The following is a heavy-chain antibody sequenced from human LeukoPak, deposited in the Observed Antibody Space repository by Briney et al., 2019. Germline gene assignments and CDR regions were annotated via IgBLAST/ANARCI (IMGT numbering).Heavy chain of an antibody. CDR2: ISYSGST. CDR1: GGXISSYY. D-gene: IGHD4-23*01. Sequence: SETLSLTCTVSGGXISSYYWSRMRQPPGKGLEWIGYISYSGSTYSNPSLKSRLTISLDTSKNYFSLKLSSVTAADTAVYYCARAPFYGSNSRGAFEIWGQGTMVTVSS. CDR3: ARAPFYGSNSRGAFEI. J-gene: IGHJ3*02. V-gene: IGHV4-59*01.